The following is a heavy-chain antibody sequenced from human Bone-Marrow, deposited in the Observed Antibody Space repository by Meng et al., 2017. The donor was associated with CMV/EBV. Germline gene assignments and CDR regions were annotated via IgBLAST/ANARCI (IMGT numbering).Heavy chain of an antibody. CDR1: GGSFSGYY. J-gene: IGHJ4*02. D-gene: IGHD3-16*01. CDR2: INHSGST. CDR3: ARFIEVTFGGLLRKKIDY. Sequence: SETLSLTCAVYGGSFSGYYWSWIRQPPGKGLEWIGEINHSGSTNYNPSLKSRVTISVDTSKNQFSLKLSSVTAADTAVYYCARFIEVTFGGLLRKKIDYWGQGTLVTVSS. V-gene: IGHV4-34*01.